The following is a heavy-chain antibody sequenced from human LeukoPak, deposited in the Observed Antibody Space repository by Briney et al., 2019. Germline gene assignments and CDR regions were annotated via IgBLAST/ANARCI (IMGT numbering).Heavy chain of an antibody. V-gene: IGHV1-2*02. J-gene: IGHJ6*03. CDR2: INPNSGGT. D-gene: IGHD6-13*01. CDR1: GYTFTGYY. Sequence: VASVKVSCKASGYTFTGYYMHWVRQAPGQGLEWMGWINPNSGGTNYAQKFQGRVTMTRDTSISTAYMELSRLRSDDTAVYYCAGGVAAAGTMDYYYYMDVWGKGTTVTVSS. CDR3: AGGVAAAGTMDYYYYMDV.